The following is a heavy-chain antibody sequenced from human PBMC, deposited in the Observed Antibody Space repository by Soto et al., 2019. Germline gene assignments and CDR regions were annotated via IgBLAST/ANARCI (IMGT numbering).Heavy chain of an antibody. CDR1: GGSISSYY. CDR2: IYTSGST. D-gene: IGHD3-16*01. Sequence: LSVTCTVSGGSISSYYWSWIRQPAGKGLEWIGRIYTSGSTNYNPSLKSRVTMSVDTSKNQFSLKLSSVTAADTAVYYCARGDPLGYYYGMDVWGQGTTVTVSS. V-gene: IGHV4-4*07. J-gene: IGHJ6*02. CDR3: ARGDPLGYYYGMDV.